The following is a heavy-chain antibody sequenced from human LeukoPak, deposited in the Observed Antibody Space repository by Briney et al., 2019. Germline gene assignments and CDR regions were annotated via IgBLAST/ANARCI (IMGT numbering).Heavy chain of an antibody. V-gene: IGHV3-30*04. CDR2: ISYEDGSNK. CDR3: SKERPEEYYASGSYFDY. Sequence: RSLTLSCAASGFTFRSFVMHWVRQAPGKGLEWMAAISYEDGSNKYYADSVKGRLTISRDNSKYTVYLEMNSLRVEDTAMYYCSKERPEEYYASGSYFDYWGQGSLGTVSS. J-gene: IGHJ4*02. CDR1: GFTFRSFV. D-gene: IGHD3-10*01.